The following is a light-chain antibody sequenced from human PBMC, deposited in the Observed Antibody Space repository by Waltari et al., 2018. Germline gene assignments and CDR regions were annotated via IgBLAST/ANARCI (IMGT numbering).Light chain of an antibody. J-gene: IGLJ2*01. Sequence: QSVLTQPPSTSGTPGERVTISCSGGRSNIGSNTVDWYKQVPGPAPQLLIYLDDQRTSGVPDRFSASKSGTSASLAISGLQSGDEADYYCSTWDDSLNDVLFGGGTRVTVL. V-gene: IGLV1-44*01. CDR2: LDD. CDR3: STWDDSLNDVL. CDR1: RSNIGSNT.